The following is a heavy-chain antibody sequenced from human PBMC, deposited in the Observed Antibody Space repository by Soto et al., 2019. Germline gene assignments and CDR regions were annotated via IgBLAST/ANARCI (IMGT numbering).Heavy chain of an antibody. CDR1: GGSISSSSYY. Sequence: QLQLQESRPGLVKPSETLSLTCTVSGGSISSSSYYWGWIRQPPGKGLEWIGSIYYSGSTYYNPSLKSRVTISVDTSKNQFSLKLSSVTAADTAVYYCARPDYGDPSGWYFDLWGRGTLVTVSS. J-gene: IGHJ2*01. D-gene: IGHD4-17*01. V-gene: IGHV4-39*01. CDR3: ARPDYGDPSGWYFDL. CDR2: IYYSGST.